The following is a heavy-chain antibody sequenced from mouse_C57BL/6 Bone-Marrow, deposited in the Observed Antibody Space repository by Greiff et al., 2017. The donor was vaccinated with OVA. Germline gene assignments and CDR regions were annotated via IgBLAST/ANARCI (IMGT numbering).Heavy chain of an antibody. CDR1: GYTFTSYG. J-gene: IGHJ3*01. Sequence: QVHVKQSGAELARPGASVKLSCKASGYTFTSYGISWVKQRTGQGLEWIGEIYPRSGNTYYNEKFKGKATLTADKSSSTAYMELRSLTSEDSAVYFCARSGGAYWGQGTLVTVSA. V-gene: IGHV1-81*01. CDR3: ARSGGAY. CDR2: IYPRSGNT.